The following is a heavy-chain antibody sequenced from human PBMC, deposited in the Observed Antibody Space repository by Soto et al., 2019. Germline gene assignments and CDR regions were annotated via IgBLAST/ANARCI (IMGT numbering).Heavy chain of an antibody. V-gene: IGHV1-69*12. Sequence: QVQLVQSGAEVKKPGSSVKVSCKASGGTFSSDSFNWVRQAPGQGLEWMGGIIPMFDTPSYAQKFQDRVTITADESTSTAYAQLRSLRSGYTAVYYCASAGGPHWHFNYWGQGSLVTVSS. CDR3: ASAGGPHWHFNY. D-gene: IGHD1-1*01. CDR2: IIPMFDTP. J-gene: IGHJ4*02. CDR1: GGTFSSDS.